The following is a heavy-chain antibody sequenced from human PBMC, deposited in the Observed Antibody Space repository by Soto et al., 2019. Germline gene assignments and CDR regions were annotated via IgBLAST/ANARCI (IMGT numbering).Heavy chain of an antibody. CDR3: ARDLAYCGGDCYPHYYYYGMDV. D-gene: IGHD2-21*02. CDR1: EFTFSSYA. V-gene: IGHV3-30-3*01. J-gene: IGHJ6*02. Sequence: GGSLRLSCAASEFTFSSYAMHWVRQAPGKGLEWVAVISYDGSNKYYADSVKGRFTISRDNSKNTLYLQMNSLRAEDTAVYYCARDLAYCGGDCYPHYYYYGMDVWGQGTTVTVSS. CDR2: ISYDGSNK.